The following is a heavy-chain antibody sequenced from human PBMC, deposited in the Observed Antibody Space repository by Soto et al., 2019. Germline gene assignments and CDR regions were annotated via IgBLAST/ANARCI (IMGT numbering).Heavy chain of an antibody. J-gene: IGHJ4*02. Sequence: GGSLRLSCAASGFTFSSYGMHWVRQAPGKGLEWVAVIWYDGSNKYYADSVKGRFTISRDNSKNTLYLQMNSLRAEDTAVYYCAKDPGLKDIATLFDFWGQGT. CDR2: IWYDGSNK. D-gene: IGHD2-15*01. V-gene: IGHV3-33*06. CDR3: AKDPGLKDIATLFDF. CDR1: GFTFSSYG.